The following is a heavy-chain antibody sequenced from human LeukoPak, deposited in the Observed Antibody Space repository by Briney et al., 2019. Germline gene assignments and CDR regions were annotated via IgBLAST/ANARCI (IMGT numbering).Heavy chain of an antibody. Sequence: GASVKVSCKASGHTFTSYDINWVRQATGQGLEWMGWMNPNSGNTGYAQKFQGRVTMTRNTSISTAYMELSSLRSEDTAVYYCARVGYYDSSGYSPFDYWGQGTLVTVSS. J-gene: IGHJ4*02. CDR2: MNPNSGNT. D-gene: IGHD3-22*01. CDR1: GHTFTSYD. CDR3: ARVGYYDSSGYSPFDY. V-gene: IGHV1-8*01.